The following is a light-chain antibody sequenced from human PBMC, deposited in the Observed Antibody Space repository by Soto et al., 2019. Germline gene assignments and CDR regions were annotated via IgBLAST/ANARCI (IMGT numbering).Light chain of an antibody. CDR2: VDS. Sequence: QSVLTQPPSVSGAPGQRVPISCTGSRSNIGAGYGVHWYQQLPGTAPKLLIYVDSNRPSGVPDRFSGSKSGTSASLAITGLRAEDEADYYCQSYDSSLSGWVFGGGTKLTVL. V-gene: IGLV1-40*01. CDR3: QSYDSSLSGWV. CDR1: RSNIGAGYG. J-gene: IGLJ3*02.